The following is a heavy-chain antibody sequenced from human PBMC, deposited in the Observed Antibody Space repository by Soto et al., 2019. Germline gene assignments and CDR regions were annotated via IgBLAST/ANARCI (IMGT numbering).Heavy chain of an antibody. CDR1: GFTFGNYW. CDR2: INSDGSVS. J-gene: IGHJ6*03. Sequence: EVQLVESGGGLVQPGGSLRLSCAASGFTFGNYWMYWVRQAPGKGLVWVSRINSDGSVSSYADSVKGRLTISRDNVKNSLYLQMDRLRVEDTAVYYCERGDCVGGTCFSLAGSLYSYMGVWGKGTTVTVFS. D-gene: IGHD2-15*01. CDR3: ERGDCVGGTCFSLAGSLYSYMGV. V-gene: IGHV3-74*01.